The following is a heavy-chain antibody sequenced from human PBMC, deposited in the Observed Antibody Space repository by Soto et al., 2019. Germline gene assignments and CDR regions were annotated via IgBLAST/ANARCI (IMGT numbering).Heavy chain of an antibody. CDR2: IIPLTETP. Sequence: SVKVSCKASGGTFSNYAISWVRQAPGHGLEWVGGIIPLTETPVYAQTVQGRLTITADEITSAAYMELSSLRSDDTAVYYCARLSEKYYFDYWGQGTLVTVSS. J-gene: IGHJ4*02. V-gene: IGHV1-69*13. CDR3: ARLSEKYYFDY. CDR1: GGTFSNYA. D-gene: IGHD3-16*02.